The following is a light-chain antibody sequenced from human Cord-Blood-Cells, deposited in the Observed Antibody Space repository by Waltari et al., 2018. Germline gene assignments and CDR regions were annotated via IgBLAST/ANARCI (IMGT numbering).Light chain of an antibody. Sequence: DIVMTQSPDSLAVSLGERATINCKSSQSVLYSSNNKNYLAWYQQKPGQPPKLLIYWASTRDAGVPDRFRGSGSGTDFTLTISSLQAEDVAVYYCQQYYSTPTFGQGTKVEIK. J-gene: IGKJ1*01. V-gene: IGKV4-1*01. CDR1: QSVLYSSNNKNY. CDR3: QQYYSTPT. CDR2: WAS.